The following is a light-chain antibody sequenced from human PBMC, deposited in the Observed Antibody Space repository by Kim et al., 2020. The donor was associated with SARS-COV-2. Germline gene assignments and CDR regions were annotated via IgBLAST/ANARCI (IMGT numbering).Light chain of an antibody. Sequence: EIVMTQSPATLSMSPGERATLSCRASESVSRDLAWYRQTPGQSPRLLIYDADTRATGVPARFSGSGSGTEFTLTISSLQSEDFAVYYCQQYRKWPPVTLGQGTRVEIK. J-gene: IGKJ5*01. CDR1: ESVSRD. V-gene: IGKV3-15*01. CDR3: QQYRKWPPVT. CDR2: DAD.